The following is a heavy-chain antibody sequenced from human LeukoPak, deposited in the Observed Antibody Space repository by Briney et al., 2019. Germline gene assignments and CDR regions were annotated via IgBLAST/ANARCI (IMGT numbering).Heavy chain of an antibody. CDR1: GYSISSGYY. Sequence: SETLSLTCTVSGYSISSGYYWGWIRQPPGKGLEWIGSIYHSGSTYYNPSLKSRVTISVDTSKNQFSLKLSSVTAADTAVYYCARDYPNYYGSGSYPYWGQGTLVTVSS. CDR3: ARDYPNYYGSGSYPY. CDR2: IYHSGST. J-gene: IGHJ4*02. V-gene: IGHV4-38-2*02. D-gene: IGHD3-10*01.